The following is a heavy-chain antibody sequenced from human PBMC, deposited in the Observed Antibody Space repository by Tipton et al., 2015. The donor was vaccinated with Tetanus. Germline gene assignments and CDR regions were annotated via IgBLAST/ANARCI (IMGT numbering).Heavy chain of an antibody. CDR2: IYQSGST. V-gene: IGHV4-39*01. D-gene: IGHD5-12*01. J-gene: IGHJ3*01. CDR3: AGPKIKWGSDGFAF. Sequence: TLSLTCTVSGDSIGSESHLWGWLRQPPGKRLEWIGNIYQSGSTFYNPSLKGRVTIAVDTSKNQISLTLISASAADTAVYYCAGPKIKWGSDGFAFWGQGTMVTVSS. CDR1: GDSIGSESHL.